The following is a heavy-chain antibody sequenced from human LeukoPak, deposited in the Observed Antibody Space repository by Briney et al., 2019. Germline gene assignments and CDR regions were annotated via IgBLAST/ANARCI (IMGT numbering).Heavy chain of an antibody. CDR3: AKDMTYSGSFRTFDY. CDR2: ISWNSGNI. D-gene: IGHD1-26*01. Sequence: GGSLRLSCAASGFTFDDYAMHWVRQVPGKGLEWVSGISWNSGNIGYADSVKGRFTISRDNAKNSLYLQMNSLRAEDTALYYCAKDMTYSGSFRTFDYWGQGTLVTVSS. J-gene: IGHJ4*02. V-gene: IGHV3-9*01. CDR1: GFTFDDYA.